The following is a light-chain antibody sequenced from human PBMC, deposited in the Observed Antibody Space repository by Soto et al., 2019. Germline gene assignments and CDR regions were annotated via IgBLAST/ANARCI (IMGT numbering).Light chain of an antibody. CDR1: QTASSSY. J-gene: IGKJ2*01. CDR2: DTF. V-gene: IGKV3-20*01. CDR3: HQYSGPPYT. Sequence: EIVLTQSPGTLSLSPGERVTLSCRASQTASSSYFGWFQQRPGQAPRLLIYDTFYRATGIPDGFSASGSGTDFTLTISRLEPEDFAVYYCHQYSGPPYTVGQGTKLEI.